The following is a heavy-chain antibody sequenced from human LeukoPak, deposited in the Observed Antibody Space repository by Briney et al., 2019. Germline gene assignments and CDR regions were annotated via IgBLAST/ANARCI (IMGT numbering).Heavy chain of an antibody. Sequence: PGGSLRLSCAASGFTFSSYGMPWARQAPGKGLEWVAVIWYDGSNKYYADSVKGRFTISRDNSKNTLYLQMNSLRAEDTAVYYCARDCGWAFDYWGQGTLVTVSS. CDR3: ARDCGWAFDY. CDR2: IWYDGSNK. D-gene: IGHD6-19*01. V-gene: IGHV3-33*01. CDR1: GFTFSSYG. J-gene: IGHJ4*02.